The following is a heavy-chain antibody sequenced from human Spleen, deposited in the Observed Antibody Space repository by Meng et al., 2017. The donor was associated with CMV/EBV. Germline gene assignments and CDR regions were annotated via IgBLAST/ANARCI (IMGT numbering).Heavy chain of an antibody. V-gene: IGHV1-69*01. CDR3: ARDEGFDYYDSSAYVD. Sequence: GTFSNYAINWVRQAPGQGLEWMGGFVPIFSTPNYAQKFQGRVTITADESTNTAYMELSSLTSDDTAVYYCARDEGFDYYDSSAYVDWGQGTLVTVSS. CDR1: GTFSNYA. CDR2: FVPIFSTP. J-gene: IGHJ4*02. D-gene: IGHD3-22*01.